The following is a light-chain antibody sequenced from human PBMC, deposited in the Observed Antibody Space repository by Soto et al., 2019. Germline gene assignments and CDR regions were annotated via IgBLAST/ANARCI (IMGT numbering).Light chain of an antibody. CDR3: QQYGSSPVT. CDR2: GAS. Sequence: EIVLTQSPGTLSLSPGERATLSCRASQSVSSSYLAWYQQKPGQAPRLLIYGASSRATGIPDRFSGSGSGTDFTLTISRLETEDFALDYCQQYGSSPVTFGPGTKVDIK. CDR1: QSVSSSY. J-gene: IGKJ3*01. V-gene: IGKV3-20*01.